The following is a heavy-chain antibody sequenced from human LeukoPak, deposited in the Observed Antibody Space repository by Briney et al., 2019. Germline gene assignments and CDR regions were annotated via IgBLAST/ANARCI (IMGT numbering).Heavy chain of an antibody. CDR3: ARRGDTATEFDY. Sequence: SETLSLTCTASGGSISSYYWSWIRQPPGKGLEWIGYIYYSGSTNYNPSLKSRVTISVDTSKNQFSLKLSSVTAADTAVYYCARRGDTATEFDYWGQGTLVTVSS. D-gene: IGHD5-18*01. V-gene: IGHV4-59*08. CDR2: IYYSGST. CDR1: GGSISSYY. J-gene: IGHJ4*02.